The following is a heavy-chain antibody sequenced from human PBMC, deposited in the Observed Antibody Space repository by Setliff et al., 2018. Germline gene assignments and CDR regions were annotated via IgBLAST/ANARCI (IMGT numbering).Heavy chain of an antibody. V-gene: IGHV1-69*10. CDR3: ARDPRGYSGFDRFRGAFNI. Sequence: SVKVSCKASGGTLSNYGLSWVRQAPGQGLEWMGGIIPMLALPNKAEKFQDRVTITADKSTNTAYMELSSLRSEDTAVYYCARDPRGYSGFDRFRGAFNIWGQGTMVTVSS. CDR1: GGTLSNYG. J-gene: IGHJ3*02. CDR2: IIPMLALP. D-gene: IGHD5-12*01.